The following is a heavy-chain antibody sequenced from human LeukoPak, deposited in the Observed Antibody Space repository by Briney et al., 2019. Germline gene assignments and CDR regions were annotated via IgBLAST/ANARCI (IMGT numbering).Heavy chain of an antibody. Sequence: FQGRVTISRDISASTAYMELRSLRSEDTAVYYCARDRGDLWFGELLQYYFDCWGQGTLVTVSS. CDR3: ARDRGDLWFGELLQYYFDC. D-gene: IGHD3-10*01. V-gene: IGHV1-3*01. J-gene: IGHJ4*02.